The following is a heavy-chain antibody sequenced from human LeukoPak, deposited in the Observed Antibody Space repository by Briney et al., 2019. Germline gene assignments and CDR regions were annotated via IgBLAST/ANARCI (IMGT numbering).Heavy chain of an antibody. CDR1: GFTFSSYA. CDR3: AKVPVTTLYYYYYMDV. D-gene: IGHD4-17*01. Sequence: PGGSLRLSCAASGFTFSSYAMSWVRQAPGKGLEWVSAISGSGGSTYYADSVKGRFTISRDNSKNTLYLQMNSLRAEDTAVYYCAKVPVTTLYYYYYMDVWGKGTTVTVSS. V-gene: IGHV3-23*01. J-gene: IGHJ6*03. CDR2: ISGSGGST.